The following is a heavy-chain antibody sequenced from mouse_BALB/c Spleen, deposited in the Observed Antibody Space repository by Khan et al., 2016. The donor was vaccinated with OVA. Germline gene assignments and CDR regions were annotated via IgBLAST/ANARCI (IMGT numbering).Heavy chain of an antibody. Sequence: QVQLKQSGPGLVAPSQSLSITCTVSGFSLSRYNIHWVRQPPGKGLEWLGMIWGGGGTDYNSTLKSRLSISKDNSKSPVFLNMNSLQTDDTAMYYCARAYYMYDGYYAMDYWGQGTSVTVSS. CDR1: GFSLSRYN. V-gene: IGHV2-6-4*01. D-gene: IGHD2-14*01. CDR2: IWGGGGT. J-gene: IGHJ4*01. CDR3: ARAYYMYDGYYAMDY.